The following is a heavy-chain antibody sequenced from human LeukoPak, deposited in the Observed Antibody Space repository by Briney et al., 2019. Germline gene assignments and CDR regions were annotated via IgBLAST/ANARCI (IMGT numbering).Heavy chain of an antibody. Sequence: GGSLRLSCAASGSTFSSYAMSWVRQAPGKGLEWVSAISGSGGSTYYADSVKGRFTISRDNSKNTLYLQMNSLRAEDTAVYYCAKDAKVQLWLRGYFDYWGQGTLVTVSS. D-gene: IGHD5-18*01. CDR2: ISGSGGST. CDR3: AKDAKVQLWLRGYFDY. V-gene: IGHV3-23*01. J-gene: IGHJ4*02. CDR1: GSTFSSYA.